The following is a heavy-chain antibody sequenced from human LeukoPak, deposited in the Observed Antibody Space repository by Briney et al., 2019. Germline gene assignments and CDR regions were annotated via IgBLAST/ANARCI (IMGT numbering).Heavy chain of an antibody. J-gene: IGHJ4*02. CDR1: GGSISSYY. D-gene: IGHD3-10*01. CDR3: ARHVRYYGSGSFSSYFDY. Sequence: SETLSLTCTVSGGSISSYYWSWIRQPPGKGLEWIGEINHSGSTNYNPSLKSRVTISVDTSKNQFSLKLSSVTAADTAVYYCARHVRYYGSGSFSSYFDYWGQGTLVTVSS. CDR2: INHSGST. V-gene: IGHV4-34*01.